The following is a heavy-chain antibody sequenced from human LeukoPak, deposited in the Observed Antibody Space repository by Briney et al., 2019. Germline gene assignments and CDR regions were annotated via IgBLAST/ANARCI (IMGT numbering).Heavy chain of an antibody. CDR2: MNPDSGNT. CDR1: GHTFTSYD. D-gene: IGHD6-13*01. CDR3: ARRIPAAGVGIVY. V-gene: IGHV1-8*01. J-gene: IGHJ4*02. Sequence: GASVKVSCKASGHTFTSYDINWVRQATGQGLEWMGWMNPDSGNTGYAQKFQGRVTMTRNPSISTAYMELSSLTSEDTAVYYCARRIPAAGVGIVYWGQGTLVTVSS.